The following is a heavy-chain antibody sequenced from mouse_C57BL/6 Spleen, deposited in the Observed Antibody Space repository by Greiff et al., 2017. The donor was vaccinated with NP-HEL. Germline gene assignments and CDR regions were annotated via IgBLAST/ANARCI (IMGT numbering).Heavy chain of an antibody. CDR1: GYTFTDYY. D-gene: IGHD2-5*01. CDR2: INPNNGGT. Sequence: EVQLQQSGPELVKPGASVKISCKASGYTFTDYYMNWVKQSHGKSLEWIGDINPNNGGTSYNQKFKGKATLTVDKSSSTAYMALRSLTSEDSAVYYCARAYYSNYDWYFDVWGTGTTVTVSS. J-gene: IGHJ1*03. CDR3: ARAYYSNYDWYFDV. V-gene: IGHV1-26*01.